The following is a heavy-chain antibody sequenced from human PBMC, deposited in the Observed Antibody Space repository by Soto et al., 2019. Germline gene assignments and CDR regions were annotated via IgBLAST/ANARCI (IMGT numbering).Heavy chain of an antibody. Sequence: SVKVSCKASGGTFSSYAISWVRQAPGQGLEWMGGIIPIFGTANYAQKFQGRVTITADESTSTAYMELSSLRSEDTAVYYCARDLIFSCGGDCYSSDYPGQGILVTVSS. D-gene: IGHD2-21*02. CDR3: ARDLIFSCGGDCYSSDY. V-gene: IGHV1-69*13. CDR1: GGTFSSYA. J-gene: IGHJ4*02. CDR2: IIPIFGTA.